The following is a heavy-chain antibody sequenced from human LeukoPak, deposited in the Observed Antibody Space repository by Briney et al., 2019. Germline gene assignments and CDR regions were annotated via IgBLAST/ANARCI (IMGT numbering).Heavy chain of an antibody. CDR3: ASVVPPPLYCSGGSCYSASFDY. D-gene: IGHD2-15*01. Sequence: SENLSLTCTVSGGSISSYYWSWIRQPPGKGLEWIGYIYYSGSTNYNPSLKSRVTISVDTSKNQFSLKLSSVTAADTAMYYCASVVPPPLYCSGGSCYSASFDYWGQGTLVTVSS. CDR2: IYYSGST. CDR1: GGSISSYY. J-gene: IGHJ4*02. V-gene: IGHV4-59*12.